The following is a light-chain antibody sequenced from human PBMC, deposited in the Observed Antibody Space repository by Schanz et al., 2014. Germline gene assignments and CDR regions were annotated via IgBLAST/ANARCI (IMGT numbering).Light chain of an antibody. V-gene: IGLV2-14*03. CDR2: DVN. J-gene: IGLJ2*01. Sequence: QSALTQPASVSGSPGQSITISCTGTSSDVGGYDYVSWYQQHPGKAPKLMIYDVNNRPSGVSHRFSGSKSGTTASLTISDLQAEDEADYHCSSFTSSSSCLFGGGTKLTV. CDR3: SSFTSSSSCL. CDR1: SSDVGGYDY.